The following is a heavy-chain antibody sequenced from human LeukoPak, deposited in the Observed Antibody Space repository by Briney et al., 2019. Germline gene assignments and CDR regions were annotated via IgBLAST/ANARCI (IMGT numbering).Heavy chain of an antibody. CDR2: ISGSGAST. D-gene: IGHD2-15*01. J-gene: IGHJ5*02. Sequence: GGSLRLSCLTSGFTLSTNAMSWVRQAPGKGLEWISGISGSGASTYYAVSVKGRFTISRDNSKNTLYLQMNSLRAEDTAVYYCAKDRRLLPFDPWGQGTLVTVSS. CDR3: AKDRRLLPFDP. CDR1: GFTLSTNA. V-gene: IGHV3-23*01.